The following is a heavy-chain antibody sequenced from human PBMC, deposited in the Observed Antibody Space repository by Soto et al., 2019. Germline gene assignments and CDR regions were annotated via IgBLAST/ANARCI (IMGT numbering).Heavy chain of an antibody. J-gene: IGHJ3*02. D-gene: IGHD4-17*01. CDR2: INAGNGNT. V-gene: IGHV1-3*01. CDR1: GYTFTSYA. CDR3: ARDKSHYGDYGVDAFDI. Sequence: ASVKVSCKASGYTFTSYAMHWVRQAPGQRLEWMGWINAGNGNTKYSQKFQGRVTITRDTSARTAYMELSSLRSEDTAVYYCARDKSHYGDYGVDAFDIWGPGTMVTVSS.